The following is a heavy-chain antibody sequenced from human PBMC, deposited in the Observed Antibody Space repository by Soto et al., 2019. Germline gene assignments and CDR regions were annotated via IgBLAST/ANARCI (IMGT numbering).Heavy chain of an antibody. CDR1: GGSISSSNW. D-gene: IGHD3-10*01. V-gene: IGHV4-4*02. CDR3: ARDYMVRGVMRWFDP. Sequence: QVQLQESGPGLVKPSGTLSLTCAVSGGSISSSNWWSWVRQPPGKGLEWIGEIYHSGSTNYNPSLKSRATLSVDKSKNQFSLKLSSVTAADTAVYYCARDYMVRGVMRWFDPWGQGTLVTVSS. J-gene: IGHJ5*02. CDR2: IYHSGST.